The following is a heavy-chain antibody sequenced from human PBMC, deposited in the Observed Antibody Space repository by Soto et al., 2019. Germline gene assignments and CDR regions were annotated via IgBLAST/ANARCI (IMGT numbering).Heavy chain of an antibody. CDR2: ISGSSTYT. CDR1: GFTFSSYG. CDR3: AKEWAYCSSPTCRQPFDY. V-gene: IGHV3-23*01. J-gene: IGHJ4*02. D-gene: IGHD2-2*01. Sequence: GGSLRLSCEASGFTFSSYGMSWVRQAPGKGLEWVSAISGSSTYTYYADSVKGRFIISRDNSKNTLYLQMNSLRAEDTAVYFCAKEWAYCSSPTCRQPFDYWGQGTLVTVSS.